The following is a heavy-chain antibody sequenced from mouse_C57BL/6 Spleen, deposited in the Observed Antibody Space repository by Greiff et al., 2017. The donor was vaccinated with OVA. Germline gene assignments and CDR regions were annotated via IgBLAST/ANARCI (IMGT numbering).Heavy chain of an antibody. V-gene: IGHV1-82*01. D-gene: IGHD2-5*01. Sequence: VKLQESGPELVKPGASVKISCKASGYAFSSSWMNWVKQRPGKGLEWIGRIYPGDGDTNYNGKFKGKATLTADKSSSTAYMQLSSLTSEDSAVYFCARERDYYSNYEFAYWGQGTLVTVSA. J-gene: IGHJ3*01. CDR1: GYAFSSSW. CDR3: ARERDYYSNYEFAY. CDR2: IYPGDGDT.